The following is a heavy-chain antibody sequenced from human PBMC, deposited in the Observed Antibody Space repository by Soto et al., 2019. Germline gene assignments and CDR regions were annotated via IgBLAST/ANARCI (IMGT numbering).Heavy chain of an antibody. CDR1: GGTFSSYT. J-gene: IGHJ5*02. CDR2: IIPILGIA. D-gene: IGHD3-10*01. V-gene: IGHV1-69*08. CDR3: ARDQVGFGVVNRGGNWFDP. Sequence: QVQLVQSGAEVKKPGSSVKVSCKASGGTFSSYTISWVRQAPGQGLEWMGRIIPILGIANYAQKFQGRVTITADKSTSTAYMEMSSLRSEDTAVYYCARDQVGFGVVNRGGNWFDPWGQGTLVTVSS.